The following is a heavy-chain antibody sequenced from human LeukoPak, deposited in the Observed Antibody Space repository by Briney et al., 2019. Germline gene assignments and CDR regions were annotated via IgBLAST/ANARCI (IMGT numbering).Heavy chain of an antibody. Sequence: SETLSLTCTVSGGSISSYYWSWIRQPPGKGLEWIGYIYTSGSTNYNPSLKSRVNISVDTSKNQFSLKLSSVPAADTAVYYCARRRVVVVPAAMVDYYYYYYMDVWGKGTTVTVSS. J-gene: IGHJ6*03. CDR2: IYTSGST. CDR3: ARRRVVVVPAAMVDYYYYYYMDV. CDR1: GGSISSYY. D-gene: IGHD2-2*01. V-gene: IGHV4-4*09.